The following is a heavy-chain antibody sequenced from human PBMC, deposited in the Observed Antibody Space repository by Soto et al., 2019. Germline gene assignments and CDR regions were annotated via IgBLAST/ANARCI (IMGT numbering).Heavy chain of an antibody. V-gene: IGHV4-34*01. Sequence: QVQLQQWGAGLLKPSETLSLTCAVYGGSFSGYYWSWIRQPPGKGLEWIGEINHSGSTNYNPSLKSRVTISVDTSKDQFSLKLSSVTAADTAVYYCARLGYGSSPNRRYYYGMDDWGQGTTVTVSS. CDR1: GGSFSGYY. J-gene: IGHJ6*02. D-gene: IGHD6-13*01. CDR3: ARLGYGSSPNRRYYYGMDD. CDR2: INHSGST.